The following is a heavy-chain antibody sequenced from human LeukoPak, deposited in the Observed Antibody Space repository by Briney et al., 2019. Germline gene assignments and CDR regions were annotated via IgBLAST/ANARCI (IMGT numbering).Heavy chain of an antibody. CDR2: IYTGGNT. CDR1: GFTVSSNY. CDR3: ARGAYANPWV. J-gene: IGHJ6*02. V-gene: IGHV3-53*01. Sequence: RGSLRLSCAASGFTVSSNYMNWVRQAPGKGLEWVSVIYTGGNTYYADSVKGRFTISRDNSKNTLYLQMNSLRVEDTAVYYCARGAYANPWVWGQETTVTVFS. D-gene: IGHD2-21*01.